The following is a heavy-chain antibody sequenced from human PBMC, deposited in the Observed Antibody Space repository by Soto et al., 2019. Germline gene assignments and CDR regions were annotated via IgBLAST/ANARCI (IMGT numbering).Heavy chain of an antibody. CDR3: ARTEGVRVRGALDI. V-gene: IGHV3-30-3*01. CDR1: GFTFRSYG. Sequence: QEPLVESGGGVVQPGRSLRLSCVASGFTFRSYGMHWVRQAPGKGLEWVAVMSDDESKKYYADSVKGRFTISRDNSKNTLFLQMDTLISEDTAVYYCARTEGVRVRGALDIWGQGTMGTVSS. CDR2: MSDDESKK. J-gene: IGHJ3*02. D-gene: IGHD2-8*01.